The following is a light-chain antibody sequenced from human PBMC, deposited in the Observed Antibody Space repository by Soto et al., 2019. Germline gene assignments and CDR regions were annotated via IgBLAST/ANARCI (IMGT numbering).Light chain of an antibody. CDR1: QGIRND. CDR3: LQHSTYPLT. J-gene: IGKJ1*01. Sequence: DIQMTQFPSSLSASVGDRVTITCRASQGIRNDLGWYQQKPGKAPKRLIYAAFSLQSGVQARFSGSGSGPEFTLAISSLQPEDSATFYCLQHSTYPLTFGKGTKVEIK. CDR2: AAF. V-gene: IGKV1-17*01.